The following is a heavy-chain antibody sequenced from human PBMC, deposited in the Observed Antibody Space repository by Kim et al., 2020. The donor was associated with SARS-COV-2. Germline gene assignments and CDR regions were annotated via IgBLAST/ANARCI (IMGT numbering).Heavy chain of an antibody. J-gene: IGHJ3*02. Sequence: ASVKVSCKASGYTFTGYYMHWVRQAPGQGLEWMGRINPNSGGTNYAQKFQGRVTMTRDTSISTAYMELSRLRSDDTAVYYCAQIDYYDSSGHLFDIWGQGTMVTVSS. CDR2: INPNSGGT. CDR1: GYTFTGYY. V-gene: IGHV1-2*06. CDR3: AQIDYYDSSGHLFDI. D-gene: IGHD3-22*01.